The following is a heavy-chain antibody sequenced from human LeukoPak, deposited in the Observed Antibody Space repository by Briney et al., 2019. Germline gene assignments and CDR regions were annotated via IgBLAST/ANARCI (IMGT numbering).Heavy chain of an antibody. J-gene: IGHJ4*01. V-gene: IGHV4-39*01. Sequence: LGTLSLTCRVSGASLNTNNYYGASRRRPPGEWLGWIASISYSGITYYNPSLTSRVTISLDTSKNQFSLKLSSVTAADTAMYYCAKLDPVVGYYWGQGALVTVSS. CDR1: GASLNTNNYY. D-gene: IGHD2-15*01. CDR2: ISYSGIT. CDR3: AKLDPVVGYY.